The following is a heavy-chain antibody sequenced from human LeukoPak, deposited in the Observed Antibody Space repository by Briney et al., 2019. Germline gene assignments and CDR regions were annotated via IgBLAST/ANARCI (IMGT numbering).Heavy chain of an antibody. D-gene: IGHD2/OR15-2a*01. CDR3: AIGADYCFPN. Sequence: GGSLRLSCAASVFTFSNSAISWVRQAPGKGLEWVSSISGSGSGGSTYYADSVKGRFTISRDNSKNTLYLQMNSLRPEDTALYFCAIGADYCFPNWGQGTLVTVSS. J-gene: IGHJ4*02. CDR2: ISGSGSGGST. CDR1: VFTFSNSA. V-gene: IGHV3-23*01.